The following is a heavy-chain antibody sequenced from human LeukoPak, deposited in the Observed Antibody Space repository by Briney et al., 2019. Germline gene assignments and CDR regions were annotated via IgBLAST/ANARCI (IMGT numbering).Heavy chain of an antibody. CDR3: ARQLGQYYDSSGYYYLDI. J-gene: IGHJ3*02. D-gene: IGHD3-22*01. CDR2: IYPGDSDT. Sequence: GESLKISCKGSGYSFTSYWIGWVRPITGKGLEWMGIIYPGDSDTRYSPSFQGRVTISADKSISTAYLQWSSLKASDTAMYYCARQLGQYYDSSGYYYLDIWGQGTMVTVSS. CDR1: GYSFTSYW. V-gene: IGHV5-51*01.